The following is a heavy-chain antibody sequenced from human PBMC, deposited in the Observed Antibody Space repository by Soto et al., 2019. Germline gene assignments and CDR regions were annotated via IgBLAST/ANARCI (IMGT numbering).Heavy chain of an antibody. D-gene: IGHD3-16*02. CDR1: GGTFSSYA. CDR2: IIPIFGTA. V-gene: IGHV1-69*13. J-gene: IGHJ4*02. Sequence: SVKVSCKASGGTFSSYAISWVRQAPGQGLEWMGGIIPIFGTANYAQKFQGRVTITADESTSTAYMELSSLRSEDTAVYYCATHDFTFGGVIVGPDYWGQGTLVTVSS. CDR3: ATHDFTFGGVIVGPDY.